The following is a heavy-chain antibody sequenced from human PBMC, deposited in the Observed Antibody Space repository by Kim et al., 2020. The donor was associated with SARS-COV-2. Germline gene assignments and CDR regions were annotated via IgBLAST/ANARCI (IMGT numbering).Heavy chain of an antibody. CDR1: GFTLSTFS. D-gene: IGHD2-8*02. CDR2: VSGGGGTT. V-gene: IGHV3-23*01. CDR3: VRGRRLVGGVGISWYFDL. J-gene: IGHJ2*01. Sequence: GGSLRLSCTGSGFTLSTFSMSWVRQAPGKGLEWVAHVSGGGGTTYYADSVKGRFSVSRDNSKNTLHLQMNSLGVADTARYYCVRGRRLVGGVGISWYFDLWGRGTQVTVSS.